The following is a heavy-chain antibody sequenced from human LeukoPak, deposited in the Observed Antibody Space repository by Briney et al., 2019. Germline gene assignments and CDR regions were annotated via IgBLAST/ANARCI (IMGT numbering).Heavy chain of an antibody. CDR2: IYYSGTT. Sequence: SETLSLTCTVSGGSISRYYWSWIRQPPGKRLEWIGSIYYSGTTNYNPSLKSRVTISTDTSKNQLSLKLSSVTAADTAVYYCARHPYCGGDCYTYYFDYWGQGTLVTVSS. D-gene: IGHD2-21*02. V-gene: IGHV4-59*01. CDR1: GGSISRYY. J-gene: IGHJ4*02. CDR3: ARHPYCGGDCYTYYFDY.